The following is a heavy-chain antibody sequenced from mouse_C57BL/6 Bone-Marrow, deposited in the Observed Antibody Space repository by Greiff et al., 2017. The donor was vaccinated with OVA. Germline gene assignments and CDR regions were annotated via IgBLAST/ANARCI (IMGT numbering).Heavy chain of an antibody. CDR3: ASERYYSNYVDWYFDV. J-gene: IGHJ1*03. Sequence: VKLMESGAELVRPGASVKLSCKASGYTFTDYYINWVKQRPGQGLEWIARIYPGSGNTYYNEKFKGKATLTAEKSSSTAYMQLSSLTSEDSAVYFCASERYYSNYVDWYFDVWGTGTTVTVSS. CDR2: IYPGSGNT. CDR1: GYTFTDYY. D-gene: IGHD2-5*01. V-gene: IGHV1-76*01.